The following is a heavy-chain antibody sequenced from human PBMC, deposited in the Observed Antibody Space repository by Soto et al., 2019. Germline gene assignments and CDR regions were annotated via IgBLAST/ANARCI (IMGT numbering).Heavy chain of an antibody. V-gene: IGHV4-59*08. Sequence: PSETLSLTCTVSGGSISSYYWSWIRQPPGKGLEWIGYIYYSGSTNYNPSLKSRVTISVDTSKNQFSLKLSSVTAADTAVYYCARLEIVGATYFDYWGQGTLVTVSS. CDR3: ARLEIVGATYFDY. J-gene: IGHJ4*02. CDR1: GGSISSYY. D-gene: IGHD1-26*01. CDR2: IYYSGST.